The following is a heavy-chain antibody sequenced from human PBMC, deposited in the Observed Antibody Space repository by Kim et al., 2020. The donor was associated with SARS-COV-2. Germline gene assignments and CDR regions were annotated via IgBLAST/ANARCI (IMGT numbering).Heavy chain of an antibody. J-gene: IGHJ4*02. CDR1: GGSISSSSYY. CDR2: IYYSGST. Sequence: SETLSLTCTVSGGSISSSSYYWGWIRQPPGKGLEWIGSIYYSGSTYYNPSLKSRVTISVDTSKNQFSLKLSSVTAADTAVYYCARASHTRPDYYDSSGYYSPSSRYYFDYWGQGTLVTVSS. CDR3: ARASHTRPDYYDSSGYYSPSSRYYFDY. D-gene: IGHD3-22*01. V-gene: IGHV4-39*07.